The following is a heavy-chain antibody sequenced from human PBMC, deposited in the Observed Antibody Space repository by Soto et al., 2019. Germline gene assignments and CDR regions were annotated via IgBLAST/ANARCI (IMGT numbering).Heavy chain of an antibody. J-gene: IGHJ6*02. Sequence: PGGSLRLSCAASGFTFSSYGMHWVRQAPGKGLEWVAVISYDGSNKYYADSVKGRFTISRDNSKNTLYLRMNSLRAEDTAVYYCAKDVVLGATPGLGEYYYYYGRDVWCQGTTVTVSS. D-gene: IGHD1-26*01. CDR2: ISYDGSNK. V-gene: IGHV3-30*18. CDR3: AKDVVLGATPGLGEYYYYYGRDV. CDR1: GFTFSSYG.